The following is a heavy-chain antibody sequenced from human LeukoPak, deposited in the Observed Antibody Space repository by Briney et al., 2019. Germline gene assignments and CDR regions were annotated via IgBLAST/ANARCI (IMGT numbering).Heavy chain of an antibody. CDR3: TRSVYGMVRGVISSYYFDY. V-gene: IGHV3-49*04. D-gene: IGHD3-10*01. CDR1: GFTFSNAW. CDR2: IRSKAYGGTT. Sequence: GGSLRLSCAASGFTFSNAWMSWVRQAPGKGLEWVGFIRSKAYGGTTEYAASVKGRFTISRDDSKSIAYLQMNSLKTEDTAVYYCTRSVYGMVRGVISSYYFDYWGQGTLVTVSS. J-gene: IGHJ4*02.